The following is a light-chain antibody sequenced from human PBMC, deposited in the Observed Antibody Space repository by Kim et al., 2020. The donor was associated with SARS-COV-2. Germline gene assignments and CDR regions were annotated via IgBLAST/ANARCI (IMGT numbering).Light chain of an antibody. CDR2: YDC. V-gene: IGLV3-21*04. Sequence: SYELTQPPSVSVAPGKTATITCGGNNIGIKSVHWYQQKPGQAPVLVIYYDCDRPSGIPERFSGSNSENTATLTISRVEAGDEADYYCQVWDGGIYHGVFG. J-gene: IGLJ3*02. CDR3: QVWDGGIYHGV. CDR1: NIGIKS.